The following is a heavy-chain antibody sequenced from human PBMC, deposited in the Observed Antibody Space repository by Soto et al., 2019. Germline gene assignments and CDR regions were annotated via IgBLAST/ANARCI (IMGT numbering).Heavy chain of an antibody. CDR2: IFSTEST. V-gene: IGHV4-59*01. CDR1: GGSISSYY. Sequence: PSETLSLTCTVSGGSISSYYWNWIRQPPAKGLEWIGHIFSTESTHYNPSLRRRVTLPLDTSENQLSLSLTSVTATDTAVYYCARKPQGPVDFGLWGPGALVTVAS. J-gene: IGHJ4*02. CDR3: ARKPQGPVDFGL.